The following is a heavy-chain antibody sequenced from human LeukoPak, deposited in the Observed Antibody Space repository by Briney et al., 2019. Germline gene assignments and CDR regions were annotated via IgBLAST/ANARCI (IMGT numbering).Heavy chain of an antibody. Sequence: PGGSLRRSCAASEFAFSNYAMSWVRQAPGKGLEWVSAIRDSGTKTYYADSVKGRFTVSRDNSKNTLYLEMNSLRVDDTAVYYCAKSGSELVDYYYYMDVWGNRTTVTVSS. CDR1: EFAFSNYA. V-gene: IGHV3-23*01. CDR3: AKSGSELVDYYYYMDV. CDR2: IRDSGTKT. D-gene: IGHD3-10*01. J-gene: IGHJ6*03.